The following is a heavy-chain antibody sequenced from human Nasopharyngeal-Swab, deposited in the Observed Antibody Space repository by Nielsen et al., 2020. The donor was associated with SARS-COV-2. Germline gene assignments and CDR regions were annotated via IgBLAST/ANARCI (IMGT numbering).Heavy chain of an antibody. D-gene: IGHD6-19*01. J-gene: IGHJ5*02. V-gene: IGHV4-39*01. CDR3: ATPVAVAGRGRLFDP. Sequence: RQAPGKGLEWIGTIYNSGTTYTNPSLKSRASISIDMSNNQLSLELTSVTAADTAVYYCATPVAVAGRGRLFDPWGQGTRV. CDR2: IYNSGTT.